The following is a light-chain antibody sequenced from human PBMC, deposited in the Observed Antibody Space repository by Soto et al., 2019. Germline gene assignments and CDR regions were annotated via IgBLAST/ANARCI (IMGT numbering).Light chain of an antibody. CDR3: LLSYSGGNWV. CDR2: DTS. Sequence: QAVGTQEPWLTVSTGGTVTLTCGSNTGAVTSGHYPHWLQQRPGQAPRTLIYDTSNKQSWTPARFSGSLLGGKAALTLSGAQPEDEADYYCLLSYSGGNWVFGGGTQLTVL. J-gene: IGLJ3*02. CDR1: TGAVTSGHY. V-gene: IGLV7-46*01.